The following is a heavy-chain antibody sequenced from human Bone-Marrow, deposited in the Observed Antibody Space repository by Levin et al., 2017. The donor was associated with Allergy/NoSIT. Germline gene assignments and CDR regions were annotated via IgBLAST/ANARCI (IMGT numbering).Heavy chain of an antibody. Sequence: GESLKISCKASGYTFTSYGISWVRQAPGQGLEWMGWISAYNGNTNYAQKLQGRVTMTTDTSTSTAYMELRSLRSDDTAVYYCARYWPARDFWSGYYMAYYYYGMDVWGQGTTVTVSS. CDR2: ISAYNGNT. D-gene: IGHD3-3*01. CDR1: GYTFTSYG. J-gene: IGHJ6*02. V-gene: IGHV1-18*01. CDR3: ARYWPARDFWSGYYMAYYYYGMDV.